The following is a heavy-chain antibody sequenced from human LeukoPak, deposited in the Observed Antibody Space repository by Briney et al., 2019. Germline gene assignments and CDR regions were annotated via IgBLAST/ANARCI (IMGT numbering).Heavy chain of an antibody. V-gene: IGHV3-33*08. D-gene: IGHD3-10*01. J-gene: IGHJ3*02. CDR1: GFTFSSYA. CDR2: IWYDGSNK. Sequence: GGSLRLSCAASGFTFSSYAMSWVRQAPGKGLEWVAVIWYDGSNKYYADSVKGRFTISRDNSKNTLYLQMNSLRAEDTAVYYCARDILVRALGAFDIWGQGTMVTVSS. CDR3: ARDILVRALGAFDI.